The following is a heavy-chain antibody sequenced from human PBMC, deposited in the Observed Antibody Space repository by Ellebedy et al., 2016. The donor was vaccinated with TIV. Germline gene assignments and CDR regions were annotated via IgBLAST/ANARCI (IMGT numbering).Heavy chain of an antibody. V-gene: IGHV4-4*02. J-gene: IGHJ5*02. Sequence: SETLSLTCAVSGGSISSSNWWSWVRQPPGKGLEWIGEIYHSGSTNYNPSLKSRVTISVDTSKNQFSLKLSSVTAADTAVYYCARDGIIGDFWSGYNWFDPWGQGTLVTVSS. CDR1: GGSISSSNW. D-gene: IGHD3-3*01. CDR2: IYHSGST. CDR3: ARDGIIGDFWSGYNWFDP.